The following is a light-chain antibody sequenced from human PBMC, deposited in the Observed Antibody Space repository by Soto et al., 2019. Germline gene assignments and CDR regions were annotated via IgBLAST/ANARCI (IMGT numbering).Light chain of an antibody. CDR1: SGDIDGYKY. J-gene: IGLJ1*01. CDR2: DVS. Sequence: QSVLTQPASVSGSLGQSITISCTGKSGDIDGYKYVSWYQQHPGKAPKLMIYDVSNRPSGVSNRFSGSKSGNTATLSISERQGEDEAKYYCSLSTGSSTYSFGTSTKVTVL. CDR3: SLSTGSSTYS. V-gene: IGLV2-14*01.